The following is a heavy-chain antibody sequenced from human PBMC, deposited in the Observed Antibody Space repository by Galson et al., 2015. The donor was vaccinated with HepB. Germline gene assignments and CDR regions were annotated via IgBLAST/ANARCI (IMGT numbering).Heavy chain of an antibody. J-gene: IGHJ5*02. CDR2: IIPIFGTA. Sequence: SVKVSCKASGGTFSSYAISWVRQAPGQGLEWMGGIIPIFGTANYAQKFQGRVTITADESTSTAYMELSSLRSEDTAVYYCARDLRNWNAHRPYNWFDPWGQGTLVTVSS. CDR1: GGTFSSYA. V-gene: IGHV1-69*13. CDR3: ARDLRNWNAHRPYNWFDP. D-gene: IGHD1-1*01.